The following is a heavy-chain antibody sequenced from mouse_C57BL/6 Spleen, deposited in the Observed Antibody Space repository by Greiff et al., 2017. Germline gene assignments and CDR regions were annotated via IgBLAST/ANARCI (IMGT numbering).Heavy chain of an antibody. V-gene: IGHV5-16*01. J-gene: IGHJ2*01. CDR3: ARSAEGYYFDY. CDR2: INYDGSST. CDR1: GFTFSDYY. Sequence: EVMLVESEGGLVQPGGSMKLSCTASGFTFSDYYMAWVRQVPEKGLEWVANINYDGSSTYYLDSLKSRFIISGDNAKNILYMQMSSLTSEDTATYYCARSAEGYYFDYWGQGTTLTVSS.